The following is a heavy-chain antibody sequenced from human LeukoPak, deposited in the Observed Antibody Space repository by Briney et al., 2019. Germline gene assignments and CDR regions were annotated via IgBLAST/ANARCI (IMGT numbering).Heavy chain of an antibody. CDR3: ARDHCSSTSCYTPFGY. CDR1: GGSISSGGYY. D-gene: IGHD2-2*02. J-gene: IGHJ4*02. CDR2: IYYSGST. V-gene: IGHV4-31*03. Sequence: PSETLSLTCTVSGGSISSGGYYWSWSRQHPGKGLEWIGYIYYSGSTYYNPSLKSRVTISVDTSKNQFSLKLSSVTAADTAVYYCARDHCSSTSCYTPFGYWGQGTLVTVSS.